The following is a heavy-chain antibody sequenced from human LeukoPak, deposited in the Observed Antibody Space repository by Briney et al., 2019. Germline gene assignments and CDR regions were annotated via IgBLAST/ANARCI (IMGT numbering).Heavy chain of an antibody. CDR1: GLTFTSST. D-gene: IGHD3-10*01. J-gene: IGHJ4*02. Sequence: SVKVSCKASGLTFTSSTIQWVRQARGQRLEWIGWIVVGSGNTNYAQKFQERVIITRDMSTTTVYMELSSLRSEDTAVYYCAGTPWFGELTLDYWGQGTLVTVSS. CDR2: IVVGSGNT. CDR3: AGTPWFGELTLDY. V-gene: IGHV1-58*02.